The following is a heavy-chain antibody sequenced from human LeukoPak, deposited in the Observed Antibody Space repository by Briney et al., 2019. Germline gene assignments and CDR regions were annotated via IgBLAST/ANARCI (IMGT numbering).Heavy chain of an antibody. V-gene: IGHV3-30*02. D-gene: IGHD6-6*01. CDR2: IRYDGSNK. CDR1: GFTFSSYG. Sequence: GGSLRLSCAASGFTFSSYGMHWVRQAPGKGLEWVASIRYDGSNKYYADSVRGRFTISRDNSKNTLYLQMNSLRAEDTAVYYCARSGQLVPDYYYYMDVWGKGTTVTVSS. CDR3: ARSGQLVPDYYYYMDV. J-gene: IGHJ6*03.